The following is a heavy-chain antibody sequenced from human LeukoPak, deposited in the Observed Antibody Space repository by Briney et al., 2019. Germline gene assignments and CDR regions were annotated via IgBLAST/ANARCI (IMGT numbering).Heavy chain of an antibody. Sequence: GSLRLSCAVSGFTLSNYGMHCVRQAPGRGLERVAVIWYDGTNKYYADSVRGRFTISRDSSKNTLYLQLNSLRVEDTAVYYCAKSGRNWAYLEYWGQGTLVTVSS. CDR2: IWYDGTNK. V-gene: IGHV3-33*06. CDR1: GFTLSNYG. D-gene: IGHD7-27*01. J-gene: IGHJ4*02. CDR3: AKSGRNWAYLEY.